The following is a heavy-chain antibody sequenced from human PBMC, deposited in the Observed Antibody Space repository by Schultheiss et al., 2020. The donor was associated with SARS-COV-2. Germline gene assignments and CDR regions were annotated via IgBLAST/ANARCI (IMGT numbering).Heavy chain of an antibody. D-gene: IGHD6-13*01. J-gene: IGHJ5*02. V-gene: IGHV4-61*08. CDR3: ARSVSGIRYNWFDP. CDR1: GFSLSTNAMR. CDR2: IYYSGST. Sequence: SGPTLVKPTQTLTLTCTFSGFSLSTNAMRVSWIRQPPGKGLEWIGYIYYSGSTNYNPSLKSRVTISVDTSKNQFSLKLSSVTAADTAVYYCARSVSGIRYNWFDPWGQGTLVTVS.